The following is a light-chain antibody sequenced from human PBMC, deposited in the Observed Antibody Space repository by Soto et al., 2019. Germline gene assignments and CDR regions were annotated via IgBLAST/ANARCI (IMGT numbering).Light chain of an antibody. J-gene: IGLJ1*01. CDR3: CSYAGSLTYYV. CDR1: SSDVGNYNL. V-gene: IGLV2-23*02. Sequence: QSALTQPASVSGSPGQSIAISCTGTSSDVGNYNLVSWYQQHPGKATQLIISEVNKRPSGVSDRFSGYKSGNTASLTIFVLQAEDEADYYCCSYAGSLTYYVFGTGTKVTVL. CDR2: EVN.